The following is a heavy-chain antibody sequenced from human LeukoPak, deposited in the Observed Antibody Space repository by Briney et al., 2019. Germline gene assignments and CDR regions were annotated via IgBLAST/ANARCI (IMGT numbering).Heavy chain of an antibody. D-gene: IGHD3-22*01. J-gene: IGHJ4*02. V-gene: IGHV3-48*03. Sequence: GGSLRLSCAASGFTFSSYEMNWVRQAPGKGLEWVSFISSSGSAIHYADSVRGRFTISRDNAKNSLYLQMSRLRAEDAAVYYCAREKLSFFDSSGYFDYWGQGALVTVSS. CDR3: AREKLSFFDSSGYFDY. CDR1: GFTFSSYE. CDR2: ISSSGSAI.